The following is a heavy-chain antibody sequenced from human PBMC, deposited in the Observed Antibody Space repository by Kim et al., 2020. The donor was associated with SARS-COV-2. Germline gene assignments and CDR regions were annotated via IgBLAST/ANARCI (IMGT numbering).Heavy chain of an antibody. D-gene: IGHD2-15*01. Sequence: SEPLSLTCTVSGGSVSSGSYYWSWIRQPPGKGLEWIGYIYYSGSTNYNPSLKSRVTISVDTSKNQFSLKLSSVTAADTAVYYCARGRGDIVVVVAATPPSFDCWGQGTLVTVSS. V-gene: IGHV4-61*01. J-gene: IGHJ4*02. CDR2: IYYSGST. CDR3: ARGRGDIVVVVAATPPSFDC. CDR1: GGSVSSGSYY.